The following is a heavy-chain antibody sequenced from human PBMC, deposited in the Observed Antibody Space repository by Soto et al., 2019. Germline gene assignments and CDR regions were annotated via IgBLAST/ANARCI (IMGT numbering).Heavy chain of an antibody. Sequence: GGSLRLSCAASGFTVSNNFMSWVRQAPGKGLEWVSIIYSDGSTYYADSVKGRFTFSRDNSKNTLYLQMNFLRADDTAVYYCASRRNPYGVYDFWGQGTLVTVSS. J-gene: IGHJ4*02. D-gene: IGHD2-8*01. CDR3: ASRRNPYGVYDF. CDR1: GFTVSNNF. V-gene: IGHV3-66*01. CDR2: IYSDGST.